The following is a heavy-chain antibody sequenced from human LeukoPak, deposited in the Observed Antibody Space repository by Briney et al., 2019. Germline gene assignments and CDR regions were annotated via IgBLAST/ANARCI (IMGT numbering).Heavy chain of an antibody. J-gene: IGHJ5*02. D-gene: IGHD3-10*01. CDR2: IYTSGST. V-gene: IGHV4-4*07. Sequence: SETLSLTCTVSGGSISSYYWSWIRQPAGKGLEWIGRIYTSGSTNYNPSLKSRVTISVDKSKNQFSPKLSSVTAADTAVYYCARGATMVRGVRDWFDPWGQGTLVTVSS. CDR3: ARGATMVRGVRDWFDP. CDR1: GGSISSYY.